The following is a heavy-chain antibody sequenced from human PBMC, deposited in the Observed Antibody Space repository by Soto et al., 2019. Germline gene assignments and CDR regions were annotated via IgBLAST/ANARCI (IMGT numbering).Heavy chain of an antibody. CDR3: ARGVSTDSSTWVDY. J-gene: IGHJ4*02. D-gene: IGHD3-22*01. V-gene: IGHV3-21*01. CDR2: ISSTGTYI. Sequence: EVQLVESGGGLVKPGGSLRVSCAASGFTFSAYSLNWVRQAPGKGLEWVASISSTGTYIYYADSVEGRFTISRDNAKNSLHLQMASLRAEDTAVYYCARGVSTDSSTWVDYWGQGTLVIVSS. CDR1: GFTFSAYS.